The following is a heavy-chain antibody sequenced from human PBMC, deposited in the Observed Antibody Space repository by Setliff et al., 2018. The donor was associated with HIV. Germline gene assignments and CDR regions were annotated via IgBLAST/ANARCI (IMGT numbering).Heavy chain of an antibody. CDR1: TYTFSSYV. D-gene: IGHD3-9*01. V-gene: IGHV1-18*01. J-gene: IGHJ4*02. Sequence: ASVKVSCKASTYTFSSYVINWVRQAPGQGLEWMGRISVYNGNTIYAQKLQGRVIMTTDTSTSTAYMELRSLRSDDTAMYYCARQDIPTGYYLFDYWGQGTQVTVSS. CDR3: ARQDIPTGYYLFDY. CDR2: ISVYNGNT.